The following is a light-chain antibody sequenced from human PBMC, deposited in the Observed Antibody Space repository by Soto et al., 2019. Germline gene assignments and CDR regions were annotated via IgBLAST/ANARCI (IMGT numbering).Light chain of an antibody. CDR1: QSVSSW. CDR2: EAS. Sequence: DIQMTQSPSILSASVGDRVTITCRASQSVSSWLAWYQQKPGKAPKLLIFEASTLQRGVPSRFSGSGSGTDFTLTLSSLEPDDFATYYCLHYDSHRGSFGQGTKLEIK. CDR3: LHYDSHRGS. V-gene: IGKV1-5*01. J-gene: IGKJ2*01.